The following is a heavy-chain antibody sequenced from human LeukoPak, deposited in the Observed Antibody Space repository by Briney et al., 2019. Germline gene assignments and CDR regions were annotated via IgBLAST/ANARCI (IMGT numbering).Heavy chain of an antibody. CDR1: GYSFTSYW. Sequence: GESLRISCKGSGYSFTSYWISWVRQMPGKGLEWMGRIDPSDSYTNYSPSFQGHVTISADKSISTAYLQWSSLKATDTAMYYCASVTRGYSYGVDYWGQGTLVTVSS. D-gene: IGHD5-18*01. J-gene: IGHJ4*02. CDR3: ASVTRGYSYGVDY. V-gene: IGHV5-10-1*01. CDR2: IDPSDSYT.